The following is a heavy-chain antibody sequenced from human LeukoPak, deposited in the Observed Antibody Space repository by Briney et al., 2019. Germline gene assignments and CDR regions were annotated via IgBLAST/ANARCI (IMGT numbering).Heavy chain of an antibody. CDR3: ASRGDSSSLRHYYYYMDV. CDR2: ISSSSSTI. V-gene: IGHV3-48*01. D-gene: IGHD6-6*01. CDR1: GFTFSSYS. Sequence: GGSLRLSCAASGFTFSSYSMYWVRQAPGKGLEWVSYISSSSSTIYYADSVKGRFTISRDNAKNSLYLQMNSLRAEDTAVYYCASRGDSSSLRHYYYYMDVWGKGTTVTVSS. J-gene: IGHJ6*03.